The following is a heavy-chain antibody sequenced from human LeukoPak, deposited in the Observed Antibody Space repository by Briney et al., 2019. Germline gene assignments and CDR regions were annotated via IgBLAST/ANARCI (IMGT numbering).Heavy chain of an antibody. CDR1: GGSISSSSYY. J-gene: IGHJ4*02. Sequence: SETLSLTCTVSGGSISSSSYYWGWIRQPPGKGLEWIGSIYYSGSTYYNPSLKSRATISVDTSKNQFSLKLSSVTAADTAVYYCARLISRYCSSTSCYDDYWGQGTLVTVSS. V-gene: IGHV4-39*01. CDR2: IYYSGST. CDR3: ARLISRYCSSTSCYDDY. D-gene: IGHD2-2*01.